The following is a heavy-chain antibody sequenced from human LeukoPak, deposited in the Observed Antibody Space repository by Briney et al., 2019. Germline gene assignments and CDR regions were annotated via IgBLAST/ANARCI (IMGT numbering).Heavy chain of an antibody. CDR1: GGSFSGHS. Sequence: KPSETLSLTCGVNGGSFSGHSWNWIRQPPGKGLEWLGECNHSGGTNYNPSLKSRVTISVDTSKNQFSLKLSSVTAADTAVYYCARDDWGLAFDIWGQGTMVTVSS. D-gene: IGHD3-16*01. V-gene: IGHV4-34*01. J-gene: IGHJ3*02. CDR2: CNHSGGT. CDR3: ARDDWGLAFDI.